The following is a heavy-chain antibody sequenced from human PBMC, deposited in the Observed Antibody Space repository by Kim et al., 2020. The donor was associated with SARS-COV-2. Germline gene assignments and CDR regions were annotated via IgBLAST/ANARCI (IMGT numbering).Heavy chain of an antibody. V-gene: IGHV4-39*01. Sequence: SETQSLTCTVSGGSISSHYDYLGWIRQPPGKGLEWLGSAFYSGNTYYNPSLKSRVSISVDTSTNQFSLKLSSVTAADTAVYYCARHKSRYSYDFDSWGQGTLVTVSS. J-gene: IGHJ4*02. CDR1: GGSISSHYDY. CDR3: ARHKSRYSYDFDS. CDR2: AFYSGNT. D-gene: IGHD5-18*01.